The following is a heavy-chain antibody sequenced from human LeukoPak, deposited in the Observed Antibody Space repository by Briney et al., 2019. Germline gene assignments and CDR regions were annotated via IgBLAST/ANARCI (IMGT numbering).Heavy chain of an antibody. Sequence: PGGSLRPSCAASGFTFDDHTMHWVRQAPGKGLEWVSLISWDGGVTKYAGSVKGRFTISRDNTKKSLYLQMNSLRTEDTALYYCAKSDHRGDGFNYDYWGQGTLVTVSS. CDR3: AKSDHRGDGFNYDY. J-gene: IGHJ4*02. V-gene: IGHV3-43*01. D-gene: IGHD5-24*01. CDR1: GFTFDDHT. CDR2: ISWDGGVT.